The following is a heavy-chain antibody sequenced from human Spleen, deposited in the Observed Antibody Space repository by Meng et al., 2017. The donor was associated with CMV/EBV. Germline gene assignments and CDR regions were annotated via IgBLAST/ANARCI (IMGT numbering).Heavy chain of an antibody. D-gene: IGHD2-2*01. CDR1: GFTFYNHA. CDR3: ARSTSTSQSFYGYYYYGMDV. V-gene: IGHV3-48*03. Sequence: GGSLRLSCAASGFTFYNHAMHWVRQAPGKGLEWVSYISASRGTIFYADSVKGRFSISRDNAKNALYLQMNSLRAEDTAVYYCARSTSTSQSFYGYYYYGMDVWGQGTTVTVSS. J-gene: IGHJ6*02. CDR2: ISASRGTI.